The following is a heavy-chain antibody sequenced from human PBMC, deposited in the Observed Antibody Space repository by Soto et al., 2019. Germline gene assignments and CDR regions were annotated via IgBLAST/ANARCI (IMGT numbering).Heavy chain of an antibody. D-gene: IGHD3-16*01. CDR3: ARGSSYALEY. J-gene: IGHJ4*02. V-gene: IGHV3-74*01. CDR1: GFTFSRYP. CDR2: INSDGSST. Sequence: GSLRLSCAASGFTFSRYPMHWVRQAPGKGLVWVSRINSDGSSTRYADPVKGRFTVSIDNAKNTLYLEMNSLRAEDTAVYYCARGSSYALEYWGQGTLVTVS.